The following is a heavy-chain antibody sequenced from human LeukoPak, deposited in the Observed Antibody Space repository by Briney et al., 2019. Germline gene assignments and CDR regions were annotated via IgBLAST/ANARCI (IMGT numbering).Heavy chain of an antibody. D-gene: IGHD3-22*01. CDR1: GYTFTGYY. V-gene: IGHV1-2*06. Sequence: ASVKVSCKASGYTFTGYYMHWVRQAPGQGLEWMGRINPNSGGTNYAQKFRGRATMTRDTSISTAYMELSRLRSNDTAVYYCARGGDYYDSSGYNKWGQGTLVTVSS. J-gene: IGHJ4*02. CDR3: ARGGDYYDSSGYNK. CDR2: INPNSGGT.